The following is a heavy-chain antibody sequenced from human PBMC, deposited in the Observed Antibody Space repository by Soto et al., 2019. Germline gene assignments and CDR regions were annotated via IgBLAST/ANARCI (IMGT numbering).Heavy chain of an antibody. Sequence: PSQTLSLTCAISGDSVSSNSAAWNWIRQSPSRGLEWLGRTFYRSQWYNDYAVSVKSRITINPDTSKNQFSLQLNSVTPEDTAVYYCARNGVGYSSSHYGMDVWGHGTTVTVSS. J-gene: IGHJ6*02. D-gene: IGHD6-13*01. CDR1: GDSVSSNSAA. V-gene: IGHV6-1*01. CDR2: TFYRSQWYN. CDR3: ARNGVGYSSSHYGMDV.